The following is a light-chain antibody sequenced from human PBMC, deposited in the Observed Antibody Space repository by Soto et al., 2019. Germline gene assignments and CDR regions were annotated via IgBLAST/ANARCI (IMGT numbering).Light chain of an antibody. CDR1: SSNIVVGYD. CDR3: QSYESRPSGYV. Sequence: QSVLTQPPSVSVAPGQSVTISCTGSSSNIVVGYDVHWYQHIPGTAPKLLIYGNNNRPSGVPDRFSGSKSVTSASLAITGLQAEDEADYYCQSYESRPSGYVFGTGTKLTVL. CDR2: GNN. J-gene: IGLJ1*01. V-gene: IGLV1-40*01.